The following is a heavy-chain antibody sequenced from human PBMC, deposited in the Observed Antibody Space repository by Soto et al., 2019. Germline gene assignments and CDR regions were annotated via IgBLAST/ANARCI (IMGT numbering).Heavy chain of an antibody. V-gene: IGHV4-31*03. D-gene: IGHD3-10*01. CDR1: GGSISSGGYY. Sequence: QVQLQESGPGLVKPSQTLSLTCTVSGGSISSGGYYWSWIRQHPGKGLEWVGYIYYSGSTYYNPSLKSRFTISVDTSKNQLPLKLSSVTAADTAVYYWARGPGTMAKIDYWGQGTLVTVSS. CDR2: IYYSGST. CDR3: ARGPGTMAKIDY. J-gene: IGHJ4*02.